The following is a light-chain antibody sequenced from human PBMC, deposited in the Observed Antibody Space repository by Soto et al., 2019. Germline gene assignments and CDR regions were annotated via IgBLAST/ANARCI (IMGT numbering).Light chain of an antibody. V-gene: IGKV3-15*01. Sequence: EIVMTQSPATLSVSPGERATLSCRASQSVSSNLAWYQQKPGQAPRLLIYGASTRATGIPARISGSGSGTEFTLTISRLQSEDFAVYYCQQYNNWPLFGGGTKVEIK. J-gene: IGKJ4*01. CDR2: GAS. CDR3: QQYNNWPL. CDR1: QSVSSN.